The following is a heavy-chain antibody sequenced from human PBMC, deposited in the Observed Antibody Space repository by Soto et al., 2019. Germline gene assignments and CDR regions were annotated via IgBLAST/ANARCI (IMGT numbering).Heavy chain of an antibody. J-gene: IGHJ4*02. CDR1: GFTLSTRDVG. Sequence: QITLKESGPTLVKPTQTLTLTCTSSGFTLSTRDVGVGWIRQPPGKALEWLAVIYWDDSKHYSPSLKTRATITKDTSKNQVVLTVTNMDPADTATYYCAQNGPHYIDYWGQGTLVTVSS. CDR2: IYWDDSK. CDR3: AQNGPHYIDY. V-gene: IGHV2-5*02.